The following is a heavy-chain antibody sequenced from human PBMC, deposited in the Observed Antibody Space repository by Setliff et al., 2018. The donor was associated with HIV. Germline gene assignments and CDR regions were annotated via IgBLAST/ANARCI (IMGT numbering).Heavy chain of an antibody. CDR1: GDSISNYF. D-gene: IGHD2-2*01. J-gene: IGHJ4*02. Sequence: SETLSLTCTISGDSISNYFWTWIRQPPGKALEWIGYIHHNGDTNFNPSLKSRVSMSVDTSNNRVSLRLTSVTAADTAMYYCAGDTHSPSRWDHWGQGTLVTVAS. CDR3: AGDTHSPSRWDH. V-gene: IGHV4-59*01. CDR2: IHHNGDT.